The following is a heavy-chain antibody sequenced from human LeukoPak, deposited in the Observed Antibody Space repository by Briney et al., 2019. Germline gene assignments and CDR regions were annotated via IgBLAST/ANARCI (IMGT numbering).Heavy chain of an antibody. V-gene: IGHV4-39*02. CDR2: IFYSGNT. Sequence: SQTLSLTCTVSGGSIRSSNYYWGWIRQPPGKGLEWIGSIFYSGNTYYNASLKSRVTISVDTSKNHFSLKLSSVTSADTAVYYCARRSSGGGLFDYWGQGTLVTVSS. CDR3: ARRSSGGGLFDY. D-gene: IGHD6-19*01. CDR1: GGSIRSSNYY. J-gene: IGHJ4*02.